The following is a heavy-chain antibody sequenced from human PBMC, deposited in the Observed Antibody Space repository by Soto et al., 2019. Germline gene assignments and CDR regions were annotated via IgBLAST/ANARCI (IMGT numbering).Heavy chain of an antibody. CDR1: GFTFSDYY. V-gene: IGHV3-11*01. CDR3: ARDQGYYDSSGYFDF. D-gene: IGHD3-22*01. CDR2: ISSSGSII. J-gene: IGHJ4*02. Sequence: LRLSCAASGFTFSDYYMSWIRQAPGKGLEWVSYISSSGSIIYYADSVKGRFTISRDNAKNLLYLQMNTLRAEDTAVYYCARDQGYYDSSGYFDFWGQGTLVTVSS.